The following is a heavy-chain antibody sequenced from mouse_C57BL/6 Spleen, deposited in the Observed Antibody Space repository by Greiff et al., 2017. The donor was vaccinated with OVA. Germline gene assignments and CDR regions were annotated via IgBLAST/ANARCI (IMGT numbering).Heavy chain of an antibody. J-gene: IGHJ4*01. CDR3: AMGPYAMDY. V-gene: IGHV1-82*01. CDR2: IYPGDGDT. CDR1: GYAFSSSW. Sequence: QVQLQQSGPELVKPGASVKISCKASGYAFSSSWVNWVKQRPGKGLEWIGRIYPGDGDTNYNGKFKGKGTLSADKSSRTAYMQLSSLTSEDSAVYFCAMGPYAMDYWGQGTSVTVSS.